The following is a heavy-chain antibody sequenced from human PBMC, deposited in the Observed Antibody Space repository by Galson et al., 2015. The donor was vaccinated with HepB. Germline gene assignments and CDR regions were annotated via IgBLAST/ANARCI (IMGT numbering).Heavy chain of an antibody. CDR1: GDSVSSNSAA. D-gene: IGHD2-2*01. Sequence: CAISGDSVSSNSAAWNWIRQSPSRGLEWLGRTYYRSKWYNDYAVSVKSRITINPDTSKNQFSLQLNSVTPEDTAVYYCARVVVVPAANYYYYYYMDVWGKGTTVTVSS. J-gene: IGHJ6*03. CDR2: TYYRSKWYN. V-gene: IGHV6-1*01. CDR3: ARVVVVPAANYYYYYYMDV.